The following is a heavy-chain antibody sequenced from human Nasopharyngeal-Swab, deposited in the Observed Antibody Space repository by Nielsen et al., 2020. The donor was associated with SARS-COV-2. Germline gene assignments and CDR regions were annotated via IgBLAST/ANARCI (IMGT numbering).Heavy chain of an antibody. D-gene: IGHD3-10*01. CDR3: ARGPGDGMDV. J-gene: IGHJ6*02. CDR2: ISYVGSNK. Sequence: VRQAPGKGLEWVTVISYVGSNKYYADSVKGRFIISRDNSKNTLYLQMNSLRAEDTAVYYCARGPGDGMDVWGQGTTVTVSS. V-gene: IGHV3-30-3*01.